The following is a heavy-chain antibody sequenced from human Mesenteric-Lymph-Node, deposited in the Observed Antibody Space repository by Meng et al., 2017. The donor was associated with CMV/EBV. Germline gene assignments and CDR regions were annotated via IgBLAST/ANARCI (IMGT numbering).Heavy chain of an antibody. CDR3: AQKIVGATWGFDY. D-gene: IGHD1-26*01. CDR1: VGSISSSNW. CDR2: IYHSGST. Sequence: VSVGSISSSNWWSWVRHPPGKGLEWIGEIYHSGSTNYNPSLKSRVTISVDKSKNQFSLKLSSVTAADTAVYYCAQKIVGATWGFDYWGQGTLVTVSS. V-gene: IGHV4-4*02. J-gene: IGHJ4*02.